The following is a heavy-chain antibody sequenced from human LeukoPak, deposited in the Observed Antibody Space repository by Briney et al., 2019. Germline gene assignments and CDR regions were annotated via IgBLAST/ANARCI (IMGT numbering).Heavy chain of an antibody. CDR3: VRLPVPSKTLDY. CDR1: GGSISSTTYY. Sequence: PSETLSLTCTVSGGSISSTTYYWGWVRQPPGKGLEWIGSIYYSGDTYYNPSLKSRLTISVDTSKNRFSLKLSSVTAADTAVYYCVRLPVPSKTLDYWGQGTLVTVSS. J-gene: IGHJ4*02. D-gene: IGHD4-17*01. CDR2: IYYSGDT. V-gene: IGHV4-39*01.